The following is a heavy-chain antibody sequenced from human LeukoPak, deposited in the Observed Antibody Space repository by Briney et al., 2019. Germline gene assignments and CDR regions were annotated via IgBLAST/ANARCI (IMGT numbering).Heavy chain of an antibody. Sequence: GGSLRLSCAASGFTFNSYEMNWVRQAPGKGLEWVSLVYIAGSTHYADSVKGRFIISRDNSKNTVYLQMNSLRVEDTAVYYCARGSRYDSSGYYDYWGQGTLVTVSS. V-gene: IGHV3-66*01. CDR1: GFTFNSYE. J-gene: IGHJ4*02. D-gene: IGHD3-22*01. CDR2: VYIAGST. CDR3: ARGSRYDSSGYYDY.